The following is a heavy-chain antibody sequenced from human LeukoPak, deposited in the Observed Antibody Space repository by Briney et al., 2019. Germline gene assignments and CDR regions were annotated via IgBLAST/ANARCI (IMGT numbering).Heavy chain of an antibody. CDR1: GYTFTGYY. Sequence: ASVKVSCKASGYTFTGYYMHWVRKAPGQGLEWMGWINPNSGGTNYAQKFQGRVTMTRDTSISTAYMELSRLRSDDTAVYYCARDLVPMTTVTTDYWGQGTLVTVSS. D-gene: IGHD4-17*01. CDR3: ARDLVPMTTVTTDY. CDR2: INPNSGGT. J-gene: IGHJ4*02. V-gene: IGHV1-2*02.